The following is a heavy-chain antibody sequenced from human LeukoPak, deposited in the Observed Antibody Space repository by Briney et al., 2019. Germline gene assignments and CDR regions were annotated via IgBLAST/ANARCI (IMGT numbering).Heavy chain of an antibody. Sequence: GGSLRLSCAASGFTFSSYGMHWVRQAPGKGLEWVAFIRYDGSNKYYADSVKGRFTISRDNSKNTLYLQMNSRRAEDTAVYYCARGEFAWIQGSYGMNVWGRGTTVTVS. CDR1: GFTFSSYG. V-gene: IGHV3-30*02. D-gene: IGHD5-18*01. CDR2: IRYDGSNK. J-gene: IGHJ6*02. CDR3: ARGEFAWIQGSYGMNV.